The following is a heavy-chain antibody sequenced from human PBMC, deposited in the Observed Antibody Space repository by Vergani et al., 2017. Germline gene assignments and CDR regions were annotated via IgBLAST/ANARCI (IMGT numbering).Heavy chain of an antibody. CDR1: GDSITNGGFS. Sequence: QLQESGSGLVKPSQTLSLTCAVSGDSITNGGFSWNWIRQPPGKGLEWIGSIYYSGSTYYNPSLKSRVTISVDTSKNQFSLKLSSVTAADTAVYYCARRHGYSYYYYYYMDVWGKGTTVTVSS. V-gene: IGHV4-30-2*03. CDR2: IYYSGST. D-gene: IGHD5-18*01. CDR3: ARRHGYSYYYYYYMDV. J-gene: IGHJ6*03.